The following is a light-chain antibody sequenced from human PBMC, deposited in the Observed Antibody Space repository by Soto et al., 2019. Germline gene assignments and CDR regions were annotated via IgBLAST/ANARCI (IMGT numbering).Light chain of an antibody. CDR3: QQTFSSLFT. J-gene: IGKJ3*01. Sequence: DIQMTQSPSTLSASVGDRVTITCRASQTIGRYLSWYQQKPGTAPKLLIYGVSSLQGGVPSRFSGSGSGTEFTLTISSLQPEDFATYYCQQTFSSLFTFGPGTRVDLK. CDR2: GVS. V-gene: IGKV1-39*01. CDR1: QTIGRY.